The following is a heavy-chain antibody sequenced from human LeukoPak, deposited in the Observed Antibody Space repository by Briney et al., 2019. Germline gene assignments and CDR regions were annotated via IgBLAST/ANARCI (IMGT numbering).Heavy chain of an antibody. CDR3: AGGIVAATTLGDWFDR. CDR1: VRSISSYY. CDR2: IHYSGST. D-gene: IGHD1-26*01. Sequence: PSETLSLTCTLSVRSISSYYWSWIRQPPGKGLEWIVYIHYSGSTNYNPSLKRPVTISVDTPKNQSSLKLRSVPAADTGVYYCAGGIVAATTLGDWFDRWGQGTLVTVSS. V-gene: IGHV4-59*01. J-gene: IGHJ5*02.